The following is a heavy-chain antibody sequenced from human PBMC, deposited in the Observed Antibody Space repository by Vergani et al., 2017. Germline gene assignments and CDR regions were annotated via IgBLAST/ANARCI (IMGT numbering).Heavy chain of an antibody. D-gene: IGHD6-19*01. CDR1: GYSISSGYY. CDR2: IYHSGCT. Sequence: QVQLQESGPGLVKPSETLSLTCAVSGYSISSGYYWGWIRQPPGKGLEWIGSIYHSGCTYYNPSLKSRVTISVDTSKNQFSLKLSSVTAADTAVYYCARQAGRAVAPRKIYYFDYWGQGTLVTVSS. CDR3: ARQAGRAVAPRKIYYFDY. J-gene: IGHJ4*02. V-gene: IGHV4-38-2*01.